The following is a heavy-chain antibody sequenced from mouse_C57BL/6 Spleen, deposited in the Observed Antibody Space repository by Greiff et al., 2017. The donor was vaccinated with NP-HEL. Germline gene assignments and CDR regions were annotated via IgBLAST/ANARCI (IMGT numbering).Heavy chain of an antibody. CDR3: ARKDYGSSYPYWYFDV. Sequence: EVQLQQSGPVLVKPGASVKMSCKASGYTFTDYYMNWVKQSHGKSLEWIGVINPYNGGTSYNQKFKGKATLTVDKSSSTAYMELNSLTSEDSAVYYCARKDYGSSYPYWYFDVWGKGTTVTVSP. CDR2: INPYNGGT. CDR1: GYTFTDYY. J-gene: IGHJ1*03. V-gene: IGHV1-19*01. D-gene: IGHD1-1*01.